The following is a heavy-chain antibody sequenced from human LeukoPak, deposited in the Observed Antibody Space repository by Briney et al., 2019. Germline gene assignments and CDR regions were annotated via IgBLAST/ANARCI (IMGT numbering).Heavy chain of an antibody. V-gene: IGHV4-38-2*02. Sequence: SETLSLTCTVSGYSISSGYYWGWIRQPPGKGLEWIGSIYHSGSTYYNPSLKSRVTISVDTSKNQFSLKLSSVTAADTAVYDCARGPMVRGAAYYYYMDVWGKGTTVTVSS. CDR2: IYHSGST. CDR1: GYSISSGYY. D-gene: IGHD3-10*01. CDR3: ARGPMVRGAAYYYYMDV. J-gene: IGHJ6*03.